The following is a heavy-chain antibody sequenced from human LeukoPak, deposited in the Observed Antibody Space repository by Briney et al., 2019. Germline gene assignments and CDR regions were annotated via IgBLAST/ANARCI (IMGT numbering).Heavy chain of an antibody. CDR2: MNPHSGNA. J-gene: IGHJ5*02. V-gene: IGHV1-8*01. Sequence: ASVKVSCKASGYTFTSNDIHWVRQAAGQGLEWMGWMNPHSGNAGYAQKFQGRVTMTRDTSISTVYMELSSLTSDDTAVYYCARIPQRVPHNWFDPWGQGTLVTVSS. CDR3: ARIPQRVPHNWFDP. D-gene: IGHD1-1*01. CDR1: GYTFTSND.